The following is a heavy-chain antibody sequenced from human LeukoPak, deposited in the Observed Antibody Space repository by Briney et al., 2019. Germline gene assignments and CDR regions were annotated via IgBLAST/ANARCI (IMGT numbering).Heavy chain of an antibody. V-gene: IGHV3-53*01. D-gene: IGHD5-18*01. J-gene: IGHJ4*02. Sequence: PGGSLRLSCAASEFPVGSNYMTWVRQAPGKGLEWVSLIYSGGSTYYADSVTGRFTISRDNSRNTLYLQMNSLRAEDTAVYYCAKDGYSYGDRFDCWGQGTLVTVSS. CDR3: AKDGYSYGDRFDC. CDR2: IYSGGST. CDR1: EFPVGSNY.